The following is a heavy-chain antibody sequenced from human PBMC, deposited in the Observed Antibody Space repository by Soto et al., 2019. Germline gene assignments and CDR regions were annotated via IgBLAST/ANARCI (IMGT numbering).Heavy chain of an antibody. V-gene: IGHV1-8*01. CDR1: GYTFTSYD. D-gene: IGHD2-2*01. Sequence: ASVTVSCKASGYTFTSYDINWVRQATGQGLEWMGWMNPNSGNTGYAQKFQGRVTMTRNTSISTAYMELSSLRSEDTAVYYCARGNIVVVPRGYYYYYYYMDVWGKGTTVTVSS. J-gene: IGHJ6*03. CDR2: MNPNSGNT. CDR3: ARGNIVVVPRGYYYYYYYMDV.